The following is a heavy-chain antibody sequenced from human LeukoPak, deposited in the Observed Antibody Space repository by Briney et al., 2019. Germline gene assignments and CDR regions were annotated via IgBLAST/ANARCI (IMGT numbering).Heavy chain of an antibody. CDR1: GFAFNSYA. V-gene: IGHV3-30-3*01. CDR3: ARDLSGTYMVDY. D-gene: IGHD1-26*01. J-gene: IGHJ4*02. Sequence: PGGSLTLSCAVSGFAFNSYAMHWVRQAPGEGLEWEAFISHDGSAQSYADSVKGRFTISRDNSKNTLYLQMNSLRPEDTAVYYCARDLSGTYMVDYWGQGTLVTVSS. CDR2: ISHDGSAQ.